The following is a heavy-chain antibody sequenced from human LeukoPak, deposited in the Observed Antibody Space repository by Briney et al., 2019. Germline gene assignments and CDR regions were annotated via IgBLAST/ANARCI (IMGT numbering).Heavy chain of an antibody. CDR2: VYYHGGT. CDR1: GGSFSGYY. J-gene: IGHJ2*01. Sequence: KPSETLSLTCAVYGGSFSGYYWSWIRQPPGKGLEWIGYVYYHGGTNYNPSLKSRVTISVDTSKNQFSLKLTSVTAADTAVYYCARRVGTRDWYFDLWGRGTLVTVSS. CDR3: ARRVGTRDWYFDL. D-gene: IGHD1-14*01. V-gene: IGHV4-59*08.